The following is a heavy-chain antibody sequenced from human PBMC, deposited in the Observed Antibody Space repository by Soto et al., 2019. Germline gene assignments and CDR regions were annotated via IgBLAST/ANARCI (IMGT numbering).Heavy chain of an antibody. V-gene: IGHV3-30*18. D-gene: IGHD6-13*01. J-gene: IGHJ4*02. Sequence: GGSLRLSCAASGFTFSSYGMHWVRQAPGKGLEWVAVISYDGSNKYYADSVKGLFTISRDNSKNTLYLQMNSLRAEDTAVYYCAKDSTIAAAGTYCDYWGQGTLVTVSS. CDR3: AKDSTIAAAGTYCDY. CDR2: ISYDGSNK. CDR1: GFTFSSYG.